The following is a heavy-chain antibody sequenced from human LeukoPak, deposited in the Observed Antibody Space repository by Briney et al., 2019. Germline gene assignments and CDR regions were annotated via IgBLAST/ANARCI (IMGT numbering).Heavy chain of an antibody. CDR3: AKAHLPDYYYMDV. Sequence: PGGSLRLSCAASGFTFSSYAMSWVRQAPGKGLEWVSGITAGGDSTDYADSVKGRFTISRDKSKNMLYLQMDSLRAEDTALYYCAKAHLPDYYYMDVWGKGTTVTVSS. CDR1: GFTFSSYA. J-gene: IGHJ6*03. V-gene: IGHV3-23*01. CDR2: ITAGGDST.